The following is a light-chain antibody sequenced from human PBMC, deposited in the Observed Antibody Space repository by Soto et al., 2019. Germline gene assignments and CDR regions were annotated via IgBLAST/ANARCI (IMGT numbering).Light chain of an antibody. Sequence: DIQMTQSPSTLSASVGDRVTITCRASQSFSSWLAWYQQKPGKAPKLLIYKASSLESGVPSRFSGSGSGTEFTLTISSLQPDDFATYYCQQYNSYWTFGQGTKV. CDR1: QSFSSW. CDR3: QQYNSYWT. V-gene: IGKV1-5*03. J-gene: IGKJ1*01. CDR2: KAS.